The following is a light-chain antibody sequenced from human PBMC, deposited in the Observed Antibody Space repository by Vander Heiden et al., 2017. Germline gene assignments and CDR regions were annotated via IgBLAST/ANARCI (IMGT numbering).Light chain of an antibody. J-gene: IGKJ4*01. V-gene: IGKV1-39*01. CDR2: TTS. CDR3: QQTYNASRTT. Sequence: DIQMTQSPSSLSASGGDRVNITCRASQDMDDYLNWYQQKPGKAPHLLIYTTSNLRSGVPSRFSGSRSGTVFTLTINSLQPEAFATYYCQQTYNASRTTFGGGTKVDLK. CDR1: QDMDDY.